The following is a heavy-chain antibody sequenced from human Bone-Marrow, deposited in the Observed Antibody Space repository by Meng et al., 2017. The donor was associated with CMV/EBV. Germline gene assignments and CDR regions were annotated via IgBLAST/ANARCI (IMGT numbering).Heavy chain of an antibody. V-gene: IGHV4-61*01. CDR3: ARDHEEEWETTAGY. CDR1: GGSGSSGSYY. D-gene: IGHD1-26*01. J-gene: IGHJ4*02. Sequence: AGGSGSSGSYYWSWMRQPRGKGLGGSGDIDYSGRKKYNPSNKSGVTISVDTSKNQFSLKLSSVTAADTAVYYCARDHEEEWETTAGYWGQGTLVTVSS. CDR2: IDYSGRK.